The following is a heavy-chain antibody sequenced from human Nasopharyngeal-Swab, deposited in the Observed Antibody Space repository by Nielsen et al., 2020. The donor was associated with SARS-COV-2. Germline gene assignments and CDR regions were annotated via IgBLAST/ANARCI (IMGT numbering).Heavy chain of an antibody. J-gene: IGHJ6*02. D-gene: IGHD3-3*01. Sequence: ASVQVSCKASGYTFTSYGISWVRQAPGQGLEWMGWISDYNGNTNYAQKLPGRVTMTTDTSTSTAYMELRSLRSDDTAVYYCARDLPSAQYYDFWSGYFYYYYGMDVWGQGTTVTVSS. CDR3: ARDLPSAQYYDFWSGYFYYYYGMDV. V-gene: IGHV1-18*01. CDR2: ISDYNGNT. CDR1: GYTFTSYG.